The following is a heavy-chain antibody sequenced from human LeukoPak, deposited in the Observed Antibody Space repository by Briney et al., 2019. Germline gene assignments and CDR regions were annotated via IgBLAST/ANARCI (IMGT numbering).Heavy chain of an antibody. CDR1: GYTFTSYG. D-gene: IGHD7-27*01. J-gene: IGHJ4*02. V-gene: IGHV1-18*01. Sequence: ASVKVSCKASGYTFTSYGISWVRQAPGQGLEWMGWISGYNDNTNYGQSLQGRVTMTTDTSTSTAYMELRSLRSDDTAAYYCARDKTGRGNFDYWGQGTLVTVSS. CDR3: ARDKTGRGNFDY. CDR2: ISGYNDNT.